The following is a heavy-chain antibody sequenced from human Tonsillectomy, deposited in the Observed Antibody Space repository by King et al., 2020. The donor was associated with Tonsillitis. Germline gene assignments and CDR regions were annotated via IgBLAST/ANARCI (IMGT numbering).Heavy chain of an antibody. J-gene: IGHJ4*02. Sequence: QLVQSGAEVKKPGESLKISCKVSGYNFTTYCIGCVRQMPGKGLEWMWIIYPDDSDSRYSLSFQGPGSMSADKSILTAYLPWSSLKASDTAIFYCARGEGFDFDYWGQGTLVTVSS. D-gene: IGHD3-16*01. CDR3: ARGEGFDFDY. V-gene: IGHV5-51*01. CDR2: IYPDDSDS. CDR1: GYNFTTYC.